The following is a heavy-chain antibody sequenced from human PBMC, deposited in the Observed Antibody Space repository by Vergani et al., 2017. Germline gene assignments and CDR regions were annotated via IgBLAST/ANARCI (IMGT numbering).Heavy chain of an antibody. CDR3: AIMAPLVDTAMVNYYYYGMDV. CDR1: GGSISSGSYY. Sequence: QVQLQESGPGLVKPSQTLSLTRTVSGGSISSGSYYWSWIRQPAGKGLEWIGRIYTSGSTNYNPSLKSRVTISVDTSQNQFSLKLSSVPAADTAVYYCAIMAPLVDTAMVNYYYYGMDVWGQGTTVTVSS. V-gene: IGHV4-61*02. CDR2: IYTSGST. J-gene: IGHJ6*02. D-gene: IGHD5-18*01.